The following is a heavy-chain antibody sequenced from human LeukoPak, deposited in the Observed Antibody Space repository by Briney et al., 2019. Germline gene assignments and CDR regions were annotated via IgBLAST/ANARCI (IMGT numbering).Heavy chain of an antibody. Sequence: SETLSLTCAAYGGSFSGYYWSWIRQPPGKGLEWIGEINHSGGTNYNPSLKSRVTISVDTSKNQFSLKLSSVTAADTAVYYCARGSVVVRPFDYWGQGTLVTVSS. CDR3: ARGSVVVRPFDY. D-gene: IGHD2-21*01. V-gene: IGHV4-34*01. CDR2: INHSGGT. J-gene: IGHJ4*02. CDR1: GGSFSGYY.